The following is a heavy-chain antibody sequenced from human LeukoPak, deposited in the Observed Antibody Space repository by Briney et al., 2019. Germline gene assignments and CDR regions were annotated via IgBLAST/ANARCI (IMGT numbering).Heavy chain of an antibody. D-gene: IGHD3-3*02. CDR1: GGSISSGGYY. CDR3: ARGGIFVVVPPGDYGMDV. Sequence: SETLSLTCTVSGGSISSGGYYCTWIRQHPGKGLEWIGDIYYSGGTYYNPSLKSRVTISIDTSKNQFSLELRSVTAADTAVYYCARGGIFVVVPPGDYGMDVWGQGTTVTVSS. V-gene: IGHV4-31*03. J-gene: IGHJ6*02. CDR2: IYYSGGT.